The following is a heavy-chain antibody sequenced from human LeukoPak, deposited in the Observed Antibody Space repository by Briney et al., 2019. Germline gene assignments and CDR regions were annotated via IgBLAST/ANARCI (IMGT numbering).Heavy chain of an antibody. CDR3: ARLHTTKPDY. Sequence: SETLSLTCTVSGGSISSSSYYWGWIRPPPGKGLEWIGSIYYSGSTYYNPSLKSRVTISVDTSKNQFSLKLSSVTAADTAVYYCARLHTTKPDYWGQGTLVTVSS. J-gene: IGHJ4*02. CDR2: IYYSGST. CDR1: GGSISSSSYY. D-gene: IGHD4-11*01. V-gene: IGHV4-39*01.